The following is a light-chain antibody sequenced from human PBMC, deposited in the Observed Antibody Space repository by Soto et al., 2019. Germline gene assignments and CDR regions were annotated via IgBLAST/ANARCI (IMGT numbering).Light chain of an antibody. CDR2: DAS. CDR3: QQRTNWPLT. Sequence: EIVLTQSPATLSFCPGERSTLSCRASQSVSSYLVWYQQRPGQAPRLLIFDASNRATGIPARFSGSGSGTDFTPTISSLEPEDFAVYYCQQRTNWPLTFGQGTRLEIK. CDR1: QSVSSY. V-gene: IGKV3-11*01. J-gene: IGKJ5*01.